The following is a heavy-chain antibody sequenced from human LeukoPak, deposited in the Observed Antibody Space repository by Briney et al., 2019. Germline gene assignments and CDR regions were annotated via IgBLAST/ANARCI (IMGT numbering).Heavy chain of an antibody. CDR1: GGTFSSNT. D-gene: IGHD4-23*01. Sequence: SVKLSCNASGGTFSSNTISWVRQAPGQGLEWMGGIIPIFGTANYAQKFQGRVTITADESTSTAYMELSSPRSEDTAVYYCARGTTVVTSNYYYMDVWGKGTTVTVSS. CDR2: IIPIFGTA. V-gene: IGHV1-69*13. CDR3: ARGTTVVTSNYYYMDV. J-gene: IGHJ6*03.